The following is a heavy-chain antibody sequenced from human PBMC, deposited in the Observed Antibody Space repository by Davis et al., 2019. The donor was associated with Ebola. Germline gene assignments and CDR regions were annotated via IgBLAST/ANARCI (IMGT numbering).Heavy chain of an antibody. Sequence: GGSLRLSCAASGFTFGDYFMSWIRQAPGKGLEWVAVIYRGGNTYYADSVKGRFTISRDNSKDTLELQMNSLRAEDTAVYYCTRGRGGSSWEVYWGQGTLVTVSS. J-gene: IGHJ4*02. CDR2: IYRGGNT. CDR1: GFTFGDYF. CDR3: TRGRGGSSWEVY. D-gene: IGHD6-13*01. V-gene: IGHV3-53*01.